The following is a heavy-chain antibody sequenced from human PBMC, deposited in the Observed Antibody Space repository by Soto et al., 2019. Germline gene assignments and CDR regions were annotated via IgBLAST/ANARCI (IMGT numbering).Heavy chain of an antibody. Sequence: GASVKVSCKASGGTFSTFGISWVRQAPGQGLEWMGGVIPFFGTARYSQKFEDRITITADESTNTVYVDLRSLTSEDTAIYYCAKSAPMDAGDKYYYDFWGQGALVTVS. V-gene: IGHV1-69*13. CDR1: GGTFSTFG. CDR2: VIPFFGTA. J-gene: IGHJ4*02. D-gene: IGHD4-17*01. CDR3: AKSAPMDAGDKYYYDF.